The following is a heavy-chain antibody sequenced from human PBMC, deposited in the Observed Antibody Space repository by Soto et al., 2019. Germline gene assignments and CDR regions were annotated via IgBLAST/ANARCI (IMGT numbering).Heavy chain of an antibody. D-gene: IGHD5-12*01. V-gene: IGHV1-18*01. Sequence: GASVKVSCKASGYTFTSYGISWVRQAPGQGLEWMGWISAYNGNTNYAQKLQGRVTMTTDTSTSTAYMELRSLRSDDTAVYYCARSSGYDYQKRVFDYWGQGTLVTVSS. CDR2: ISAYNGNT. CDR1: GYTFTSYG. J-gene: IGHJ4*02. CDR3: ARSSGYDYQKRVFDY.